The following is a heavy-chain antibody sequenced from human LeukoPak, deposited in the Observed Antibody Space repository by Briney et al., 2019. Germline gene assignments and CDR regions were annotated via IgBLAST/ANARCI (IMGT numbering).Heavy chain of an antibody. J-gene: IGHJ3*02. CDR1: GYTFTGYY. D-gene: IGHD3-10*01. CDR2: INPNSGGT. CDR3: ARDLTMVRGVIITWAGSDDAFDI. Sequence: ASVKVSCKAAGYTFTGYYMHWVRQAPGQGLEWMGRINPNSGGTNYAQKFQGRVTMTRDTSISTAYMELSRLRSDDTAVYYCARDLTMVRGVIITWAGSDDAFDIWGQGTMVTISS. V-gene: IGHV1-2*06.